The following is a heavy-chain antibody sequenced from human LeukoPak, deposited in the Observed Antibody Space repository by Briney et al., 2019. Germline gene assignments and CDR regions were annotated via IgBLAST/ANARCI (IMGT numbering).Heavy chain of an antibody. CDR3: ARAWYSATLNYYDY. D-gene: IGHD6-13*01. CDR2: ITSGST. Sequence: PSETLSLTCTVSGGSISSYYWSWIRQPAGKGLEWIGRITSGSTNYNPSLKSRVTMSVDTSKNQFSLKLSSVTAADTAVYYCARAWYSATLNYYDYWGQGTLVTVSS. CDR1: GGSISSYY. V-gene: IGHV4-4*07. J-gene: IGHJ4*02.